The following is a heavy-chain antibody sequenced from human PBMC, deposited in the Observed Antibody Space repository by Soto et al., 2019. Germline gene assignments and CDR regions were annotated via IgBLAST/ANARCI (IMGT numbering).Heavy chain of an antibody. J-gene: IGHJ4*02. Sequence: QLHLASGPGLVKPSETLSLTCSVSGVSVSSSLYYWGWIRQPPGKGLEWFGSIYYNGATYYNPSLTSRVTIPADTSTDRCSLNLCSVPAAATAVYVCARHHGRTGGLVARVDQWGQGTLVTVSS. V-gene: IGHV4-39*01. CDR3: ARHHGRTGGLVARVDQ. D-gene: IGHD3-16*02. CDR1: GVSVSSSLYY. CDR2: IYYNGAT.